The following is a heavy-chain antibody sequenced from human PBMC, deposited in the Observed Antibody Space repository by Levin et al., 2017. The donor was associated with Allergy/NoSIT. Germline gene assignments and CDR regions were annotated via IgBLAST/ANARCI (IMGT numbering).Heavy chain of an antibody. D-gene: IGHD6-13*01. J-gene: IGHJ4*02. CDR3: ARDRFSYSSSWYVLQYYFDY. CDR2: ISSSSSYI. Sequence: GGSLRLSCAASGFTFSSYSMNWVRQAPGKGLEWVSSISSSSSYIYYADSVKGRFTISRDNAKNSLYLQMNSLRAEDTAVYYCARDRFSYSSSWYVLQYYFDYWGQGTLVTVSS. V-gene: IGHV3-21*01. CDR1: GFTFSSYS.